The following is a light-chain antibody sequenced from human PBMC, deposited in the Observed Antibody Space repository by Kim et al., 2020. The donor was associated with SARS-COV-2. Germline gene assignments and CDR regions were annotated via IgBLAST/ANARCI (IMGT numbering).Light chain of an antibody. J-gene: IGKJ1*01. CDR3: QQYHSPPWT. Sequence: PGERATLSCRASQSVGTTYLAWYQQKPGQSPRLLIHGVSSRATGIQDRFRGSGSGTDFTLTISRLEPEDFAVYYCQQYHSPPWTFGQGTKVDIK. V-gene: IGKV3-20*01. CDR2: GVS. CDR1: QSVGTTY.